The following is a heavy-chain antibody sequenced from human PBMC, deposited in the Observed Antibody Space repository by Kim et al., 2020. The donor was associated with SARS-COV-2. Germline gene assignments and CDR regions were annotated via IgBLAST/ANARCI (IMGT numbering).Heavy chain of an antibody. J-gene: IGHJ6*01. CDR2: IWYDGSKK. V-gene: IGHV3-33*01. CDR1: GFTFSRYG. D-gene: IGHD5-18*01. CDR3: ARVNGGNGYSGGCTDV. Sequence: GGSRRLSCIAAGFTFSRYGIHWVRQAPGKGLEWVAVIWYDGSKKYYGDSVTGRFTISRDNSRHTAYMQMDSLRAAGTAVYYCARVNGGNGYSGGCTDVWG.